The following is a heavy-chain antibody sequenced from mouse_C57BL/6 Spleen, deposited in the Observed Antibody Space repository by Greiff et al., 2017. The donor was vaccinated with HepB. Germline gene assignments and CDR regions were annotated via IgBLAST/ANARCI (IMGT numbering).Heavy chain of an antibody. Sequence: QVQLQQPGAELVMPGASVKLSCKASGYTFTSYWMHWVKQRPGQGLEWIGEIDPSDSYTNYNQKFKGKSTLTVDKSSSTAYMQLSSLTSEDSAVYYYARRKEVITTVVDYWGQGTTLTVSS. D-gene: IGHD1-1*01. CDR2: IDPSDSYT. CDR3: ARRKEVITTVVDY. V-gene: IGHV1-69*01. J-gene: IGHJ2*01. CDR1: GYTFTSYW.